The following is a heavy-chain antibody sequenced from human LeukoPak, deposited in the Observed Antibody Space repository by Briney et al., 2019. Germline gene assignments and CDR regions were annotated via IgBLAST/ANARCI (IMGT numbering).Heavy chain of an antibody. D-gene: IGHD1-26*01. CDR2: ISSSSSYI. CDR3: ARDPFKWSGSYFGGTFDY. V-gene: IGHV3-21*01. CDR1: GFTFSSYS. Sequence: GGSLRLSCAASGFTFSSYSMNWVRQAPGKGLEWVSSISSSSSYIYYADSVKGRFTISRDNAKNSLYLQMNSLRAEDTAVYYCARDPFKWSGSYFGGTFDYWGQGTLVTVSS. J-gene: IGHJ4*02.